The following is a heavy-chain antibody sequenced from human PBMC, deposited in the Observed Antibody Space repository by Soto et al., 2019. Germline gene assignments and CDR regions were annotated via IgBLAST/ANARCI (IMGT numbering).Heavy chain of an antibody. J-gene: IGHJ6*03. CDR2: IYYSGST. CDR1: GGSISSYY. V-gene: IGHV4-59*08. D-gene: IGHD3-16*01. Sequence: SETLSLTCTVSGGSISSYYWSWIRQPPGKGLEWIGYIYYSGSTNYNPSLKSRVTISVDTSKNQFSLKLSSVTAADTAVYYCARRGLDYYYYYMDVWGKGTTVTVSS. CDR3: ARRGLDYYYYYMDV.